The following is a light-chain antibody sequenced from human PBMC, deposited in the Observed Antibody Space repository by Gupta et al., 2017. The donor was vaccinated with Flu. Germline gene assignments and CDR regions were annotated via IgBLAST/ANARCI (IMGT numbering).Light chain of an antibody. Sequence: DIVMNQSPDSLAVSLGERATINCKSSQSILYSSNNKNYLAWYQQKPGQPPKLLIYWASTRESGVPDRFSGSGSGTDFTLTISKLQAEDVAVYYCQQEDNTPWTFGQGTKVEIK. CDR3: QQEDNTPWT. J-gene: IGKJ1*01. V-gene: IGKV4-1*01. CDR2: WAS. CDR1: QSILYSSNNKNY.